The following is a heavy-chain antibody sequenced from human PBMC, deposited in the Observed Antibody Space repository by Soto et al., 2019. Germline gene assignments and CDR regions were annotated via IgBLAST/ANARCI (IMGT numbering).Heavy chain of an antibody. CDR2: IYYSGST. CDR3: ARERADYYDSSGYYHIGGP. J-gene: IGHJ5*02. D-gene: IGHD3-22*01. CDR1: GGSISSGDYY. Sequence: PSETLSLTCTVSGGSISSGDYYWSWIRQPPGKGMEWIGYIYYSGSTYYDPSLKSRVTISVDTSKNQFSLKLSSVTAADTAVYYCARERADYYDSSGYYHIGGPWGQGTLVTVSS. V-gene: IGHV4-30-4*01.